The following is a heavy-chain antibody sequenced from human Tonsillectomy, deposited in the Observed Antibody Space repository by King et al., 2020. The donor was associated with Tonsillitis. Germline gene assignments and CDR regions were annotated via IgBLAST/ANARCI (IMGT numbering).Heavy chain of an antibody. CDR1: GFIFSSYG. CDR3: SKDPRVLFFFLIYFVF. V-gene: IGHV3-30*02. Sequence: VQLVESGGGVVQPGGALRLSCAASGFIFSSYGMHWVRQAPGKGLERGAFIWYDGSYKDYADSVKGRFTISRDNSKSTVYLQMNSLRAEDTAVYYCSKDPRVLFFFLIYFVFWGQGTLVTVS. J-gene: IGHJ4*02. CDR2: IWYDGSYK. D-gene: IGHD3-3*01.